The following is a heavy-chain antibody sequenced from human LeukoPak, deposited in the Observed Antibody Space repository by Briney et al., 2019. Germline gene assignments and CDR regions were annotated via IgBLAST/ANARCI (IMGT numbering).Heavy chain of an antibody. Sequence: ASVKVSCKASGYTFTSYGFRWVRQAPGQGLEWMGWISAYNGNTNYAQNLQGRVTMTTDTSTSTAYMELRSLRSDDTALYYCARYGSGSVFDYWGQGTLVTVSS. CDR2: ISAYNGNT. CDR3: ARYGSGSVFDY. V-gene: IGHV1-18*01. J-gene: IGHJ4*02. D-gene: IGHD3-10*01. CDR1: GYTFTSYG.